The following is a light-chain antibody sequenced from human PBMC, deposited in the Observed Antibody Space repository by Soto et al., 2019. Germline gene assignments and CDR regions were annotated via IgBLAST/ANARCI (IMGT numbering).Light chain of an antibody. CDR1: QSVSSSY. Sequence: EIVWRQTRGTGSLSPAERATLSCSARQSVSSSYLAWYQQKPGQAPRLLIYGASSRATGIPDRFSGSGSGTDFTLTISSLEPEDFAVYYCQQRSNWPPWTFGQGTKVDI. CDR3: QQRSNWPPWT. CDR2: GAS. V-gene: IGKV3D-20*02. J-gene: IGKJ1*01.